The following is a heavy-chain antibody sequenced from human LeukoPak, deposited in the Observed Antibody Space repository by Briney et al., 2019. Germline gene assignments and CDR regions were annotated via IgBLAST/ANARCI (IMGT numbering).Heavy chain of an antibody. D-gene: IGHD3-3*01. J-gene: IGHJ4*02. CDR1: GFTLSDYC. CDR3: AKDHYWSIDY. Sequence: GGSLRLSCAASGFTLSDYCMSWVRHAPGQGLVWVSRIKGDGISTNYADSVKGRFTISRDIAKNTLYLQMNSLRAEDTGVYYCAKDHYWSIDYWGRGTLVTVSS. V-gene: IGHV3-74*01. CDR2: IKGDGIST.